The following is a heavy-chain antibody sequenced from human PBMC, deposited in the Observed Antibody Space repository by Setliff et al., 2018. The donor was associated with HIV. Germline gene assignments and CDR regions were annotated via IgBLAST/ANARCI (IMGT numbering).Heavy chain of an antibody. V-gene: IGHV4-59*01. CDR3: ARFNALLGSSTYYDY. CDR1: EGYITGYY. J-gene: IGHJ4*02. D-gene: IGHD3-22*01. Sequence: SETLSLTCTVSEGYITGYYWTWIRQPPGRGLEWIGYIFYSGTTKFNPSLKIRAAISVDSSNNQFSLKMTSVTAADTAVYFCARFNALLGSSTYYDYWGPGLLVTVSS. CDR2: IFYSGTT.